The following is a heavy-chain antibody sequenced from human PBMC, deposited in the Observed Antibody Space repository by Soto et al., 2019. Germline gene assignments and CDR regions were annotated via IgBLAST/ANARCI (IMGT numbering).Heavy chain of an antibody. CDR3: ARALGFWSGGRAKDFDY. J-gene: IGHJ4*02. V-gene: IGHV4-34*01. D-gene: IGHD3-3*01. Sequence: PSETLSLTCAFYGVSFSGYYWSWIRQPPGKGLEWIGEINHSGSTNYNPSLKSRVTISVDTSKNQFSLKLSSVTAADTAVYYCARALGFWSGGRAKDFDYWGQGTLVTVSS. CDR1: GVSFSGYY. CDR2: INHSGST.